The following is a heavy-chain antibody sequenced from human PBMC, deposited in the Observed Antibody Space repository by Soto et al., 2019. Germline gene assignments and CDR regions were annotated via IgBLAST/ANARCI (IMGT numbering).Heavy chain of an antibody. J-gene: IGHJ6*02. CDR1: GYTFTGYY. D-gene: IGHD2-21*02. Sequence: ASVKVSCKASGYTFTGYYMHWVRQAPGQGLEWMGWINPNSGGTNYAQKFQGRVTMTRDTSISTAYMELSRLRSDDTAVYYCASPDRCGGYFSDYYYGMDVWGQGTTVTVS. CDR3: ASPDRCGGYFSDYYYGMDV. CDR2: INPNSGGT. V-gene: IGHV1-2*02.